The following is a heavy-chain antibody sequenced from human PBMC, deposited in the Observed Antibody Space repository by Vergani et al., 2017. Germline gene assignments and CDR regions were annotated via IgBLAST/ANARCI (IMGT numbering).Heavy chain of an antibody. J-gene: IGHJ4*02. CDR3: VKGGIVGATSFDY. CDR2: ISSNGGST. CDR1: GFPFSSYA. Sequence: VQLVESGGGLVQPGGSLRLSCSASGFPFSSYAMHWVRQAPGKGLEYVSAISSNGGSTYYADSVKGRFTISRDNSKNTLYLQMSSLRAEDTAVYYCVKGGIVGATSFDYWGQGTLVTVSS. V-gene: IGHV3-64D*06. D-gene: IGHD1-26*01.